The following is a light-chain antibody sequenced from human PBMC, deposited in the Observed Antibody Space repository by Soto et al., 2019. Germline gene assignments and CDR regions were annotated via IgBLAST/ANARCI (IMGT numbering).Light chain of an antibody. V-gene: IGLV2-23*02. J-gene: IGLJ6*01. CDR3: CSSAGSSTINV. CDR1: SSDVGSYNL. Sequence: QSVLTQPASVSGSPGQSITISCTGTSSDVGSYNLVSWYQQHPGKAPKLMIYEVSKRPSGVSNRFSGSKSGNTASLTISGVQAADEAAYYCCSSAGSSTINVFGAGTQVTVL. CDR2: EVS.